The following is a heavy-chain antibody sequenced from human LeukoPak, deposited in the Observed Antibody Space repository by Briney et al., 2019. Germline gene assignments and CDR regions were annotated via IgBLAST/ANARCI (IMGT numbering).Heavy chain of an antibody. CDR3: ARKNYGDFGDGMDV. V-gene: IGHV5-51*01. CDR2: IYPSDSDT. Sequence: GESLKISCKGSGYIFTNYWIGWVRQMPGESLEWMGIIYPSDSDTRYSPSFRGQVTISADKSISTVYLQWSSLKASDTAMYYCARKNYGDFGDGMDVWGQGTTVTVSS. D-gene: IGHD4-17*01. CDR1: GYIFTNYW. J-gene: IGHJ6*02.